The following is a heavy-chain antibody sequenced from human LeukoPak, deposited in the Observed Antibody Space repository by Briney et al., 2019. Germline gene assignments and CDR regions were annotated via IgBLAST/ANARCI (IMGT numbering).Heavy chain of an antibody. J-gene: IGHJ4*02. V-gene: IGHV4-39*07. CDR1: GVSFSSSSYY. CDR2: IYYSGST. Sequence: WETLSLTCTVSGVSFSSSSYYWGWIRQPPGKGLEWIGSIYYSGSTYYNPSLKSRVTISVDTSKNQFSLTLSSAAAADTAGYYCASSRGYSYGLFDYWGQGTLVTVSS. D-gene: IGHD5-18*01. CDR3: ASSRGYSYGLFDY.